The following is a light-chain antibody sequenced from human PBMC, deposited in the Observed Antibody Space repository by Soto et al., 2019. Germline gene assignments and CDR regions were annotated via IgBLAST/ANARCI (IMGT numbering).Light chain of an antibody. CDR3: QQYGSSPRT. J-gene: IGKJ1*01. CDR2: DDS. V-gene: IGKV3-20*01. CDR1: QSVSSN. Sequence: EIVMTQSPATLSVSPGERATLSCRASQSVSSNLAWYQQKPGQAPSLLIYDDSNRAPGIPDRISGSGSGTDFTLTISRLEPEDFAVYYCQQYGSSPRTFGQGTKVDIK.